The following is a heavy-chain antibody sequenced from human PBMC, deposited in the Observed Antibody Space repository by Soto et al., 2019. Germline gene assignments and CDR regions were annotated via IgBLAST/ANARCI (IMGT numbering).Heavy chain of an antibody. CDR1: GFTFSSYG. J-gene: IGHJ4*02. CDR3: ANFPVENYFDY. Sequence: GGSLRLSCAASGFTFSSYGMHWVRQAPGKGLEWVAVISYDGSNKYYADSVKGRFTISRDNSKNTLYLQMNSLRAEDTAVYYCANFPVENYFDYWGQGTLVTVSS. V-gene: IGHV3-30*18. CDR2: ISYDGSNK.